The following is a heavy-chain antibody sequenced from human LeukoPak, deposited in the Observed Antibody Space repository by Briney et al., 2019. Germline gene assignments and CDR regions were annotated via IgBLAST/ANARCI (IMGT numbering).Heavy chain of an antibody. CDR1: GFTFSSYW. J-gene: IGHJ2*01. CDR3: AKAMGWLTGQSGYFDP. Sequence: GGSLRLSCAASGFTFSSYWMHWVRQAPGKGLVWVSRIKSDGSSTNYADSVKGRFTISRDNAKNTLYLQMNSLRAEDTAVYYCAKAMGWLTGQSGYFDPWGRGTLVTVSS. D-gene: IGHD3-9*01. V-gene: IGHV3-74*01. CDR2: IKSDGSST.